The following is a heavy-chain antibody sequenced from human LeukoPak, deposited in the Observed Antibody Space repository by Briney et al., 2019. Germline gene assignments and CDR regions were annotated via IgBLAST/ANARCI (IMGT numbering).Heavy chain of an antibody. CDR2: INHSGST. J-gene: IGHJ4*02. V-gene: IGHV4-34*01. D-gene: IGHD6-13*01. CDR3: ARISSWYRLPHY. CDR1: GGSFSGYY. Sequence: PSETLSLTCAVYGGSFSGYYWSWIRQPPGKGLEWIGEINHSGSTNYNPSLKSRVTISVDTSKNQFSLKLSSVTAADTAVYYCARISSWYRLPHYWGQGTLVTVSS.